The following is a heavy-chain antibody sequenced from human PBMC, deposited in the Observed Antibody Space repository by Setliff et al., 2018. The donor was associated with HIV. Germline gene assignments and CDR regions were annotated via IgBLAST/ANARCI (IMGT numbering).Heavy chain of an antibody. D-gene: IGHD1-26*01. J-gene: IGHJ6*03. Sequence: GGSLRLSCAASGFTFNNYAMAWVRQAPGKGLEWVSAISGSGDSTFYADSVQGRFTISRDNSKNTLYLQMNSLRAEDTAVYYCARDGSHWYMDVWGKGTTVTVSS. CDR1: GFTFNNYA. CDR2: ISGSGDST. V-gene: IGHV3-23*01. CDR3: ARDGSHWYMDV.